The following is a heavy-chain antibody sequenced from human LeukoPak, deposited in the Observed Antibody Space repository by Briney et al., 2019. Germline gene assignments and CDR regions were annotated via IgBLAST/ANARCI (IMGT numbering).Heavy chain of an antibody. CDR1: GFTVSSNY. D-gene: IGHD1-7*01. CDR2: IHKNAIT. Sequence: PGGSLRLSCAASGFTVSSNYMTWVRQAPGKGLEWVSVIHKNAITYYADTVKGRFTISRDNSKNTLFLQMNNLRVEDMAVLYCAKDWNWAIDYWGQGTLVTVSS. V-gene: IGHV3-66*03. CDR3: AKDWNWAIDY. J-gene: IGHJ4*02.